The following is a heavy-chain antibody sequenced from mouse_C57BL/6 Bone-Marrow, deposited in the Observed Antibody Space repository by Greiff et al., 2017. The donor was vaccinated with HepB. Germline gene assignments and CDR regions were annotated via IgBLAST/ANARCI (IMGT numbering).Heavy chain of an antibody. CDR3: ARSYYSNYGYAMDY. CDR2: INPNYGTT. D-gene: IGHD2-5*01. V-gene: IGHV1-39*01. Sequence: VQLKESGPELVKPGASVKISCKASGYSFTDYNMNWVKQSNGKSLEWIGVINPNYGTTSYNQKFKGKATLTVDQSSRTAYMQLNSLTSEDSAVYYCARSYYSNYGYAMDYWGQGTSVTVSS. CDR1: GYSFTDYN. J-gene: IGHJ4*01.